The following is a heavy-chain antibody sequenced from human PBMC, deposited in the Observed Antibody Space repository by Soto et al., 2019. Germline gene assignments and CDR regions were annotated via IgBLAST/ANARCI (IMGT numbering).Heavy chain of an antibody. D-gene: IGHD1-26*01. CDR1: GDSIGRFY. V-gene: IGHV4-4*07. CDR3: ARDLSGTGLDI. J-gene: IGHJ6*02. Sequence: QVQLHESGPGLVKPSETLSLICNVSGDSIGRFYWSWIRQSAGKGLEWIGHVYSTGGVTYNPALKGRVTISLDRSNNHVSLEMNSVTAADTAVYFCARDLSGTGLDIWGRGTRVSVSS. CDR2: VYSTGGV.